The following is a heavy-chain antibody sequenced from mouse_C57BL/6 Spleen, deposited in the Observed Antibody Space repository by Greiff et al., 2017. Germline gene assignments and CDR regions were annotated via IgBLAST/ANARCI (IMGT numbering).Heavy chain of an antibody. CDR2: ISGGSSTI. D-gene: IGHD1-2*01. Sequence: EVKLMASGGGLVKPGGSLKLSCAASGFTFSDYGMHWVRQAPEKGLEWVAYISGGSSTIYYADTVKGRFTISRDNAKNTLFLQMTSLRSEDTAMYYCARGITTPGWFAYWGQGTLVTVSA. CDR3: ARGITTPGWFAY. CDR1: GFTFSDYG. V-gene: IGHV5-17*01. J-gene: IGHJ3*01.